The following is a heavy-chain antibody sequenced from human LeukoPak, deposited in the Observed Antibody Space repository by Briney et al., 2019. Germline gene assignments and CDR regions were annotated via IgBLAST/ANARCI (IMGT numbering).Heavy chain of an antibody. CDR3: ARYCFQYTNCPPRHDAFDV. V-gene: IGHV3-66*01. CDR2: IYSGGST. J-gene: IGHJ3*01. CDR1: ELIVSTNY. Sequence: GGSLTLSCAPSELIVSTNYMSWVRHPRGKGLEWVTLIYSGGSTFHPDSVKGRFSISRDTSQNTFYLQMNSLRAEDTAVYYCARYCFQYTNCPPRHDAFDVWGQGMMVVVPS. D-gene: IGHD2-8*02.